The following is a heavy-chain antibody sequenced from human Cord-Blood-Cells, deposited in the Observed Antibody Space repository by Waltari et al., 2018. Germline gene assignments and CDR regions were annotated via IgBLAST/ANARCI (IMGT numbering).Heavy chain of an antibody. V-gene: IGHV4-34*01. CDR2: INHSGST. D-gene: IGHD2-15*01. Sequence: QVQLQQWGAGLLKPSETLSLTCAAYGGSFSGYYWSWIRQPPGKGLEWIGEINHSGSTNYNPSLKSRVTRSVDTSKNQFSLKRSSVTAANTSVYYCARSWTVVTAFDIWGQGTIFTVSS. CDR3: ARSWTVVTAFDI. J-gene: IGHJ3*02. CDR1: GGSFSGYY.